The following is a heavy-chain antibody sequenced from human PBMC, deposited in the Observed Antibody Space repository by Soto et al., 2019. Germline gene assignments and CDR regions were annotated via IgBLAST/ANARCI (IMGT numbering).Heavy chain of an antibody. Sequence: RLRRGAVGGTFSSLGVHRISKKQSKGLEWVAVIWYDGSNKYYADSVKGRFTISRDNSKNTLYLQMNSLRAEDTAVYYCASDGGYSGYDPLYYFGYSGQATLVTV. D-gene: IGHD5-12*01. CDR1: GGTFSSLG. CDR3: ASDGGYSGYDPLYYFGY. CDR2: IWYDGSNK. V-gene: IGHV3-33*01. J-gene: IGHJ4*01.